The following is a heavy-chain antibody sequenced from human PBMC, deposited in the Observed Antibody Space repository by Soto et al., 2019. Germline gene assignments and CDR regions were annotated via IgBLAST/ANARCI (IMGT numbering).Heavy chain of an antibody. CDR3: AQGANCGGDCYAFDI. CDR2: IIPIFGIA. CDR1: GGTFSSYA. J-gene: IGHJ3*02. D-gene: IGHD2-21*02. Sequence: ASVKVSCKASGGTFSSYAISWVRQAPGQGLEWMGGIIPIFGIANYAQKFQGRVTITADKSTSTAYMELSSLRSEDTAVYYCAQGANCGGDCYAFDIWGQGTMVTVSS. V-gene: IGHV1-69*10.